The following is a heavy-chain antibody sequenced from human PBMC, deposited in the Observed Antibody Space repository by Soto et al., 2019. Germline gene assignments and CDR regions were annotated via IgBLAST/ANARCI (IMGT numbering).Heavy chain of an antibody. CDR1: GVSVSSGSFY. J-gene: IGHJ6*02. D-gene: IGHD4-17*01. CDR3: ARGAPYGDYGEGDYYYYGMDV. V-gene: IGHV3-13*05. Sequence: PSEALSRTCTVSGVSVSSGSFYWAWIRQPPGKGLEWVSAIGTAGDPYYPGSVKGRFTISRENAKNSLYLQMNSLRAGDTAVYYCARGAPYGDYGEGDYYYYGMDVWGQGTTVTVSS. CDR2: IGTAGDP.